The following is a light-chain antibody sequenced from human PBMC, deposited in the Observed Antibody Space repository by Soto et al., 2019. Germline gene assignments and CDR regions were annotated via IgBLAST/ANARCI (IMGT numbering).Light chain of an antibody. CDR2: DAS. CDR1: QSVSSY. CDR3: QQRSNWPPRIT. Sequence: VLTQSAATLSMSPGERATLSCRASQSVSSYLAWYQQKPGQAPRLLIYDASNRATGIPARFSGSGSGTDFTLTISSLEPEDFAVYYCQQRSNWPPRITFGQGTRLEIK. V-gene: IGKV3-11*01. J-gene: IGKJ5*01.